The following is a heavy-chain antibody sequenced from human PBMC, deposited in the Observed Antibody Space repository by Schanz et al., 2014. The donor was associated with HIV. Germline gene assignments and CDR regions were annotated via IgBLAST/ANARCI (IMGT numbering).Heavy chain of an antibody. V-gene: IGHV1-18*01. CDR2: ISPNNGNR. CDR3: ARGGSGWYGYEGFDY. Sequence: QVQLVQSGAEVKKTGASVKVSCKASGYTFTTYGITWVRQAPGQGLEWMGWISPNNGNRNYAQKLQGRVTMTTDTSTTTAYMELRSLRSDETAIYYCARGGSGWYGYEGFDYWGQGTLATVSS. J-gene: IGHJ4*02. D-gene: IGHD6-19*01. CDR1: GYTFTTYG.